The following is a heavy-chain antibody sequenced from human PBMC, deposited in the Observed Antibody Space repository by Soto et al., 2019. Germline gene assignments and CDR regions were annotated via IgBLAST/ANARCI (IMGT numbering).Heavy chain of an antibody. CDR2: LSGTGEKT. J-gene: IGHJ4*02. CDR1: GFTFTNYA. D-gene: IGHD2-15*01. V-gene: IGHV3-23*01. CDR3: AKGETAYCSGGTCYHPFDY. Sequence: EVQLLESGGGLVQPGGSLRLSCAASGFTFTNYAMHWVRQTPGKGLEWVSTLSGTGEKTFYADAVKGRFTISRDNSKSTVFVQMNSLEAEDTAVYYCAKGETAYCSGGTCYHPFDYWGQGTLVTVSS.